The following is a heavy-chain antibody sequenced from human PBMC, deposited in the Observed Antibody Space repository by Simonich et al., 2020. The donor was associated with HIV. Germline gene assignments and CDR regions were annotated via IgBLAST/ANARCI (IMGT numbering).Heavy chain of an antibody. CDR3: AAGNALLRFLEWEGTYMDV. D-gene: IGHD3-3*01. Sequence: QVQLQQWGAGLLKPSETLSLTCAVYGGSFSGYYWTWIRQPPGKGLEWIGEIHDSGSTNYNPSLKGRVTMSVDKSKNQFSLKLKSVIAADTAVYYCAAGNALLRFLEWEGTYMDVWGKGTTVTVSS. J-gene: IGHJ6*03. CDR1: GGSFSGYY. V-gene: IGHV4-34*01. CDR2: IHDSGST.